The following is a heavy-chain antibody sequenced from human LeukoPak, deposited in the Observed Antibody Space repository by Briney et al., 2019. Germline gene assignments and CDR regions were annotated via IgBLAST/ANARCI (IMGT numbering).Heavy chain of an antibody. CDR3: ARTLLGVTTVFDY. D-gene: IGHD4-17*01. Sequence: SVKVSCKASGGTFSSHAISWVRQAPGQGLEWMGGIIPIFGTANYAQKFQGRVTITADESTSTAYMELSSLSSEDTAVYYCARTLLGVTTVFDYWGQGTLVTVSS. V-gene: IGHV1-69*13. CDR2: IIPIFGTA. J-gene: IGHJ4*02. CDR1: GGTFSSHA.